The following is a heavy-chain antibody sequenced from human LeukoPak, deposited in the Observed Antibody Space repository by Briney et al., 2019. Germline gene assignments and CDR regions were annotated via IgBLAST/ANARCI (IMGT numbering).Heavy chain of an antibody. CDR2: IYYSGST. V-gene: IGHV4-59*01. CDR1: GGSISGYY. CDR3: ARGRYDSKAFDI. Sequence: PSETLSLTCTVSGGSISGYYWSWIRQPPGKGLEWIGYIYYSGSTNYNPSLKSRVTISVDTSKNQFSLKLSSVTAADTAVYYCARGRYDSKAFDIWGQGTMVTVSS. J-gene: IGHJ3*02. D-gene: IGHD3-22*01.